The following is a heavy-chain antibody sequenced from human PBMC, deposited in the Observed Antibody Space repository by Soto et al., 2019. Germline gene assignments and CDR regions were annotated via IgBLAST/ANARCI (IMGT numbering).Heavy chain of an antibody. CDR3: ARDGVLGNYDAFDI. V-gene: IGHV3-11*06. Sequence: GGSLRLSCAASGFTFSDYYMSWIRQAPGKGLEWVSYISSSSSYTNYADSVKGRFTISRDNAKNSLYLQMNSLRAEDTAVYYCARDGVLGNYDAFDIWGQGTMVTVSS. D-gene: IGHD1-1*01. CDR2: ISSSSSYT. J-gene: IGHJ3*02. CDR1: GFTFSDYY.